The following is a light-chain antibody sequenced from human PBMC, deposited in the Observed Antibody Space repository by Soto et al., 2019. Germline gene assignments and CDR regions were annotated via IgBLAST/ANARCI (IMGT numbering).Light chain of an antibody. V-gene: IGKV3-20*01. J-gene: IGKJ4*01. CDR1: QTISNTS. CDR3: QQYGVSPT. Sequence: EIVLTQSPGTLSLSPGERATLSCRASQTISNTSLAWYQQRPGQAPRLLIYGASGRAAGIPDRFSGSGSGTDFTLSISRLEPEDFAVYYCQQYGVSPTFGGGTKVDIK. CDR2: GAS.